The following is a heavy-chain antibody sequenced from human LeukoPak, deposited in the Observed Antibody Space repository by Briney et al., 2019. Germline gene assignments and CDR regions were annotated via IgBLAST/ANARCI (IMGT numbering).Heavy chain of an antibody. CDR3: ARRPFWERSSSGCYFDY. Sequence: ASVKVSCKASGYTFTSYGISWVRQAPGQGLEWMGRISTKNGNTDYAQKLQGRVTMTTDTSTSTAYMELRSLRSDDTAVYYCARRPFWERSSSGCYFDYWGQGTLVTVSS. J-gene: IGHJ4*02. CDR2: ISTKNGNT. V-gene: IGHV1-18*01. CDR1: GYTFTSYG. D-gene: IGHD1-1*01.